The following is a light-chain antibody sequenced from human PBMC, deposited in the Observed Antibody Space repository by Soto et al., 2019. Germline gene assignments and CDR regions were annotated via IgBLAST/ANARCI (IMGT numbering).Light chain of an antibody. CDR1: SSDIGFYNY. CDR2: GVT. V-gene: IGLV2-14*01. J-gene: IGLJ1*01. Sequence: QSALTQPASVSGSPGQSITISCTGTSSDIGFYNYVSWYQQYPGKAPNLLIHGVTNRPSGISYRFSGSKSGSTAYLTISGLRDEDEADYYCSSYSTSFFYVFGTGTQLTVL. CDR3: SSYSTSFFYV.